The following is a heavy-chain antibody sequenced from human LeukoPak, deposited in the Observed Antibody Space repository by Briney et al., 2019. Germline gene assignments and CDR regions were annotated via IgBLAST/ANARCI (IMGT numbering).Heavy chain of an antibody. CDR3: AKDRKVYYDTTGGREFDY. Sequence: GMSLRLSCAASGFTFSTYAMNWVRQAPGKGLEWVSVISDSGDNTYYADSVKGRFTISRDNSKNTLYLQMNSLRAEDTAVYYCAKDRKVYYDTTGGREFDYWGQGTLVTVSS. CDR2: ISDSGDNT. V-gene: IGHV3-23*01. D-gene: IGHD3-22*01. CDR1: GFTFSTYA. J-gene: IGHJ4*02.